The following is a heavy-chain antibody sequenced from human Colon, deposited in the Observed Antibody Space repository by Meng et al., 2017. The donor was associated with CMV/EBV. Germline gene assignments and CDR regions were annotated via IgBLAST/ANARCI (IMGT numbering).Heavy chain of an antibody. D-gene: IGHD3-3*01. CDR3: ARSTGYYDFWSGYPPLYYYYGMDV. V-gene: IGHV3-21*01. CDR2: ISSSSSYI. Sequence: GGSLRLSCAASGFTFSSYSMNWVRQAPGKGLEWVSSISSSSSYIYYADSVKGRFTISRDNAKNSLYLQMNSLRAEDTAVYYCARSTGYYDFWSGYPPLYYYYGMDVWGQGTTVTRLL. J-gene: IGHJ6*02. CDR1: GFTFSSYS.